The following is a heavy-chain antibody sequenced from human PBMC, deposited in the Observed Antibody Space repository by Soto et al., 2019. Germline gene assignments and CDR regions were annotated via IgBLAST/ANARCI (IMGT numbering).Heavy chain of an antibody. V-gene: IGHV3-21*06. J-gene: IGHJ4*02. CDR2: ISSTTNYI. Sequence: GGSLRLSCAASGFTFTRYSMNWVRLAPGKGLEWVSSISSTTNYIYYGDSMKGRFTISRDNAKNSLYLEMNSLRAEDTAVYYCARESEDLTSNFDYWGQGTLVTVSS. CDR3: ARESEDLTSNFDY. CDR1: GFTFTRYS.